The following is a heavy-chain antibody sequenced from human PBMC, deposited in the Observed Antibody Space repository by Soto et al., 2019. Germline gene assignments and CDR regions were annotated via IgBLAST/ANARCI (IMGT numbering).Heavy chain of an antibody. CDR3: ARGDSARGRHTAAGRRFDY. Sequence: QVQLQQWGAGLLKPSETLSLTCAVYGGSFSGYYWSWIRQPPGKGLEWIGQINHSGSTNYNPSLKSRVTISVDPSKNQFSLKLSSVTAADTAVYYCARGDSARGRHTAAGRRFDYWGQGTLVTVSS. V-gene: IGHV4-34*01. CDR1: GGSFSGYY. J-gene: IGHJ4*02. CDR2: INHSGST. D-gene: IGHD1-26*01.